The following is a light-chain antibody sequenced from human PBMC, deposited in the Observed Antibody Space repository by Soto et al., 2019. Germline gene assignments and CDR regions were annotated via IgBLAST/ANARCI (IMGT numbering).Light chain of an antibody. CDR2: GAS. V-gene: IGKV3-15*01. Sequence: EIVMTQSPATLSVSPGERATLSCRASQSVSSNLAWYQQKPGQAPRPLIYGASTRATGIPARFSGSGSGTEFTLTISSLQSEDFEVYYRQRYINWPPLTFGGRTKVEIK. CDR3: QRYINWPPLT. J-gene: IGKJ4*01. CDR1: QSVSSN.